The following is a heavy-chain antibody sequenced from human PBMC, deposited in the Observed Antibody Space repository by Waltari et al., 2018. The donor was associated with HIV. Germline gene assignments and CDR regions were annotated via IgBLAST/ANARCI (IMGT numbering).Heavy chain of an antibody. Sequence: QVQLQESGPGLVTPSETLSLTCPVSGGSFSSYNWSWIRQAPGKGLGWIGYIYYSGSTNYNPSLKRRVTISVDTSKNQFSLKLSSVNAADTAVYYCARGLVVGATGAFMDVWGQGTTVTVSS. CDR3: ARGLVVGATGAFMDV. CDR1: GGSFSSYN. CDR2: IYYSGST. V-gene: IGHV4-59*01. D-gene: IGHD1-26*01. J-gene: IGHJ6*02.